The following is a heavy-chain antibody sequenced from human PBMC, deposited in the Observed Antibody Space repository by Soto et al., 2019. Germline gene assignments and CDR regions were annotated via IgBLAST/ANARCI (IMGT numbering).Heavy chain of an antibody. CDR3: AREPATAKPEGVDF. CDR2: INPNSGGT. CDR1: GYTFSDYY. V-gene: IGHV1-2*02. Sequence: QVQLVQSGAEVRKPGASVKVSCKASGYTFSDYYIHWVRQAPGQGLEWMGWINPNSGGTKYAPKFQGGVTMTRDTPITTPIVELSRMIAGETAVYYWAREPATAKPEGVDFWGQGTLVTVSS. D-gene: IGHD1-1*01. J-gene: IGHJ4*02.